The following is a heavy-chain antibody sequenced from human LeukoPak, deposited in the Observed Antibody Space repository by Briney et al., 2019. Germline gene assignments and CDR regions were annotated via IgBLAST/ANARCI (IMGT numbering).Heavy chain of an antibody. CDR3: ARQGLQARWFDP. Sequence: SETLSLTCAVYSESFSGYFWSWIRQPPGKGLEWIGSIFYSGTTYYNPSLKSRVTISVDTSKNHFSLKLGSLTAADTAVYYCARQGLQARWFDPWGQGTLVTVAS. CDR2: IFYSGTT. CDR1: SESFSGYF. D-gene: IGHD1-26*01. V-gene: IGHV4-34*12. J-gene: IGHJ5*02.